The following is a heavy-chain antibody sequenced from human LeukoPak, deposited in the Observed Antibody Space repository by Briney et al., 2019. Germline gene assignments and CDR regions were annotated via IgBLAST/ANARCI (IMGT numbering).Heavy chain of an antibody. CDR3: TTSGDPRITMVRGVIIDY. Sequence: GGSLRLSCAASGFTFSSYWMSWVRQAPGKGLEWVGRIKSKTDGGTTDYAAPVKGRFTISRDGSKNTLYLQMNSLKTEDTAVYYCTTSGDPRITMVRGVIIDYWGQGTLVTVSS. CDR1: GFTFSSYW. CDR2: IKSKTDGGTT. J-gene: IGHJ4*02. V-gene: IGHV3-15*01. D-gene: IGHD3-10*01.